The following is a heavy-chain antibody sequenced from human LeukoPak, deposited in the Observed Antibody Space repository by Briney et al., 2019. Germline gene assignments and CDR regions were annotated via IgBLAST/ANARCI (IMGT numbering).Heavy chain of an antibody. D-gene: IGHD4-17*01. CDR1: GFTFSSCA. Sequence: GGSLRLSCAASGFTFSSCAMHWVRQAPGKGLEWVAVISYDGSNKYYADSVKGRFTISRDNSKNTLYLQMNSLRAEDTAVYYCARGGDYDFDYWGQGTLVTVSS. V-gene: IGHV3-30*04. J-gene: IGHJ4*02. CDR2: ISYDGSNK. CDR3: ARGGDYDFDY.